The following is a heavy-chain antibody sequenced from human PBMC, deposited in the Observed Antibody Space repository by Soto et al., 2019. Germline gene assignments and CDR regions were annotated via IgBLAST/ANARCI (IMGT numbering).Heavy chain of an antibody. CDR3: ARGPPSYSSSWYTHFDY. Sequence: KTSETLSLTCTVSGGSISSGGYYWSWIRQHPGKGLEWIGYIYYSGSTYYNPSLKSRVTISVDTSKNQFSLKLSSVTAADTAVYYCARGPPSYSSSWYTHFDYWGQGTLVTVSS. CDR2: IYYSGST. CDR1: GGSISSGGYY. D-gene: IGHD6-13*01. V-gene: IGHV4-31*02. J-gene: IGHJ4*02.